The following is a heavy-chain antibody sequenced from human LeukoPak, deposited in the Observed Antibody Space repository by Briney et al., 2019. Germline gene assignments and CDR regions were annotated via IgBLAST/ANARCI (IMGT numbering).Heavy chain of an antibody. CDR2: IIPIFGTA. Sequence: SVKVSCKASGGTFSSYAISWVRQAPGQGLEWMGGIIPIFGTANYAQKFQGRVTITADESTSTAYMELSSLRSEDTAVYYCARDAGIAARRSYWFDPWGQGTLVTVSS. CDR1: GGTFSSYA. J-gene: IGHJ5*02. CDR3: ARDAGIAARRSYWFDP. D-gene: IGHD6-6*01. V-gene: IGHV1-69*13.